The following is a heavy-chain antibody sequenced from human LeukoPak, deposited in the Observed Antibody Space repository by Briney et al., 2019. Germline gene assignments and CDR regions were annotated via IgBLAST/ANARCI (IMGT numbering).Heavy chain of an antibody. CDR2: IYSDGRT. J-gene: IGHJ4*02. V-gene: IGHV3-53*01. D-gene: IGHD2-15*01. Sequence: GGSLRLSCAASGFTVSTNYMSWVRQAPGKGLEWVSVIYSDGRTYYADSVKGRFTISRDKSKNTLYLQMNSLRAEDTAVYYCARGGGLLVAATFDYWGQGTLVTVSS. CDR3: ARGGGLLVAATFDY. CDR1: GFTVSTNY.